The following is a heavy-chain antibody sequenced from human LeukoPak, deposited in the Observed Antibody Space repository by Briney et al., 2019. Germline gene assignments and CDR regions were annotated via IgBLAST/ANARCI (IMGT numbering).Heavy chain of an antibody. J-gene: IGHJ4*02. CDR3: ARDPLYSSGWYAFDY. CDR2: ISSSSSYI. V-gene: IGHV3-21*01. Sequence: GGSLRLSCAASGFTFSSCGMNWVRQAPGKGLEWVSSISSSSSYIYYADSVKGRFTISRDNAKNSLYLQMNSLRAEDTAVYYCARDPLYSSGWYAFDYWGQGTLVTVSS. CDR1: GFTFSSCG. D-gene: IGHD6-19*01.